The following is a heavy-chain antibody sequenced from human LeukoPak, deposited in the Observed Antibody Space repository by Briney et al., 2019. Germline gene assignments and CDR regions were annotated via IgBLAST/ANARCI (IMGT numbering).Heavy chain of an antibody. CDR1: VYTFTSYY. V-gene: IGHV1-46*01. D-gene: IGHD4/OR15-4a*01. CDR2: INPSGGST. J-gene: IGHJ4*02. CDR3: ARGDPNYYFDY. Sequence: ASVTVSCTASVYTFTSYYTRWVRQAPGQGLEWMGIINPSGGSTSYAQKFQGRVTMTRDTSTSTVYMELSSLRSEDTAVYYCARGDPNYYFDYWGQGTLVTVSS.